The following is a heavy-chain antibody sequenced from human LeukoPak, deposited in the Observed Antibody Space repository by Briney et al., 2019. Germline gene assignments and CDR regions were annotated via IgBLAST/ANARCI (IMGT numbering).Heavy chain of an antibody. J-gene: IGHJ4*02. CDR1: GFTLSSYG. CDR3: AKIWGSSSVDDY. CDR2: ISYDGSNK. D-gene: IGHD6-6*01. Sequence: NPGGSLRLSCAASGFTLSSYGMHWVRQAPGKGLEWVAVISYDGSNKYYADSVKGRFTISRDNSKNTLYLQMNSLRAEDTAVYYCAKIWGSSSVDDYWGQGTLVTVSS. V-gene: IGHV3-30*18.